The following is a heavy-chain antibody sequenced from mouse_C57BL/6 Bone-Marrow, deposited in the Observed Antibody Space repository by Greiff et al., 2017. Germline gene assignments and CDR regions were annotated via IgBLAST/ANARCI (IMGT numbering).Heavy chain of an antibody. Sequence: QVQLQQSGAELVRPGTSVKVSCKASGYAFTNYLIEWVKQRPGQGLEWIGVINPGSGGTNYNEKFKGKAKLTADKSSSTAYMQLSSLTSEDSAVYFCARSSSGYGAYWGQGTLVTVSA. CDR1: GYAFTNYL. V-gene: IGHV1-54*01. J-gene: IGHJ3*01. D-gene: IGHD3-2*02. CDR2: INPGSGGT. CDR3: ARSSSGYGAY.